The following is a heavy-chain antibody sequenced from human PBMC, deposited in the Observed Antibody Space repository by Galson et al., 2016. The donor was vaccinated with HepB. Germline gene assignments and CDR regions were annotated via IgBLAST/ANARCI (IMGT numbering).Heavy chain of an antibody. CDR3: ARERYYEMARRYKYYYGMVC. J-gene: IGHJ6*01. CDR1: GNTFVDYV. Sequence: SVKVSCKASGNTFVDYVVHWVRQAPGQGLEWMGRINPNTGATTLTQKFKGRVSMTWDASVRAAFLDVTSLSSDDTGVYYLARERYYEMARRYKYYYGMVCWGQVTTVIVSS. D-gene: IGHD1-26*01. V-gene: IGHV1-2*05. CDR2: INPNTGAT.